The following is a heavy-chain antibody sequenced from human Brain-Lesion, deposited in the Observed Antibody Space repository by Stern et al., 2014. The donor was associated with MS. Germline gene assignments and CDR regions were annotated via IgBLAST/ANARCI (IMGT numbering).Heavy chain of an antibody. V-gene: IGHV4-4*02. CDR3: ARFPASRPHVFDS. CDR2: SDHSGST. Sequence: VQLVESGPGLVKPSGTLSLTCAVSGGSISSSNWWSWVRQSPGKGLEWIGESDHSGSTIYNPPLKRRVTVSVDNSKNRFSLNLRSVPAADTAVYFCARFPASRPHVFDSWGQGTLVTVSS. CDR1: GGSISSSNW. D-gene: IGHD6-13*01. J-gene: IGHJ4*02.